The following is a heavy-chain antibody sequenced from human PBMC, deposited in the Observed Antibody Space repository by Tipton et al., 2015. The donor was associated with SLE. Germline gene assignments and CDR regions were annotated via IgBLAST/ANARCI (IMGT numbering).Heavy chain of an antibody. V-gene: IGHV4-61*01. J-gene: IGHJ4*02. Sequence: PGLVKPSETLSLTCTVSGGSISSGSYYWSWIRQPPGKGLEWIGYIYYSGSTNYNPSLKSRVTISVDTSKNQFSLKLSSVTAADTAVYYCARDLGSTSLGYWGQGTLVTVSS. D-gene: IGHD2-2*01. CDR3: ARDLGSTSLGY. CDR2: IYYSGST. CDR1: GGSISSGSYY.